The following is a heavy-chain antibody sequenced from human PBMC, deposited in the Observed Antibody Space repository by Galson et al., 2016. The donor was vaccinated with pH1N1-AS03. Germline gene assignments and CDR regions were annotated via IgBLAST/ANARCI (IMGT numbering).Heavy chain of an antibody. D-gene: IGHD5-12*01. V-gene: IGHV5-51*01. J-gene: IGHJ3*01. CDR3: ARHGESGHDDACDV. CDR1: GYTFITYW. CDR2: IWPSDSDT. Sequence: QSGAEVKEPGQSLRISCKASGYTFITYWLAWVRQKPGKGLEWMGIIWPSDSDTRYSPSFQGQVTMSADKSINTGYLEFTSLKAADTATYYCARHGESGHDDACDVWGQGTVVTVTS.